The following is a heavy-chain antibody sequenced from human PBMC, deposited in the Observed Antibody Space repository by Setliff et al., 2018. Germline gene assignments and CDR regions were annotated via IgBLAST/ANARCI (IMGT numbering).Heavy chain of an antibody. V-gene: IGHV1-2*06. D-gene: IGHD3-3*01. CDR2: INPSSGAT. J-gene: IGHJ3*02. CDR3: AISTIFGVVSPTPDAFDI. CDR1: GYTFTGYY. Sequence: ASVKVSCKASGYTFTGYYMHWVRQAPGQGLEWTGRINPSSGATIYAQKFQGRVTMTSDTSISTAYMELGRLRSDDTAVYYCAISTIFGVVSPTPDAFDIWGQGTMVTVSS.